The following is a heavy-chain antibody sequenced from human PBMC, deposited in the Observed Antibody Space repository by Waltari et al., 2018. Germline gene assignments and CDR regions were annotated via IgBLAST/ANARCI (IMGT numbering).Heavy chain of an antibody. CDR2: IYYSGST. D-gene: IGHD2-15*01. V-gene: IGHV4-39*01. CDR3: AIHLSYCSGGSCYSSWFDP. J-gene: IGHJ5*02. CDR1: GGSISSSSYY. Sequence: QLQLQESGPGLVKPSETLSLTCTVSGGSISSSSYYWGWIRQPPGKGLGWIGSIYYSGSTYDIPSLKGRVPISVDTSKNQFSLKLSSLPAADTAVSYCAIHLSYCSGGSCYSSWFDPWGQGTLVTVSS.